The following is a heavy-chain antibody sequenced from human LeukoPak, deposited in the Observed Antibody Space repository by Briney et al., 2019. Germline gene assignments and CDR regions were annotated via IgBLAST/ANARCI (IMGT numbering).Heavy chain of an antibody. CDR2: ISSSGSTI. Sequence: GGSLRLSCAASGFTFSSYEMNWVRQAPGKGLEWVSYISSSGSTIYYADSVKGRFTISRDNAKNSLYLQMNSLRADDTAVYYCARTGSGWYGGYYYYGLDVWGEATTVTVCS. D-gene: IGHD6-19*01. CDR1: GFTFSSYE. CDR3: ARTGSGWYGGYYYYGLDV. V-gene: IGHV3-48*03. J-gene: IGHJ6*04.